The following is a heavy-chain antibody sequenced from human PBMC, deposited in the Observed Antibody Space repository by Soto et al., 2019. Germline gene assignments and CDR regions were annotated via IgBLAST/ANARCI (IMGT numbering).Heavy chain of an antibody. CDR3: ARRVTIFGVVIIYRGMDV. J-gene: IGHJ6*02. V-gene: IGHV4-34*01. D-gene: IGHD3-3*01. Sequence: SETLSLTCAVSGVSFSGYYWSWIHQPPGKGLEWIGEINHSGSNNYNPSIKSRVTISVGTSKNQFSLKLSSVTAADTAVYYCARRVTIFGVVIIYRGMDVWGQGTTVT. CDR1: GVSFSGYY. CDR2: INHSGSN.